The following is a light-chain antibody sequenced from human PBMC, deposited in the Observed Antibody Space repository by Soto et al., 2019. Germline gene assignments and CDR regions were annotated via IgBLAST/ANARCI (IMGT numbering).Light chain of an antibody. V-gene: IGKV1-13*02. CDR3: QQFNSYPIT. Sequence: AIQVTQSPSSLSASVGDRVTMTCRASQDIRGALAWYQQKSGKPPNLLIYDVSTLEGGVPSRFSGSGSGTEFTLTIISLKPEDFGTDYCQQFNSYPITFGHGTRLEIK. J-gene: IGKJ5*01. CDR2: DVS. CDR1: QDIRGA.